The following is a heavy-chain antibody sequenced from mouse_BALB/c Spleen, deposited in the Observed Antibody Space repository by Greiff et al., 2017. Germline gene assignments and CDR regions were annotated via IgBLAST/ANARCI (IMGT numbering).Heavy chain of an antibody. V-gene: IGHV5-6*02. D-gene: IGHD1-1*01. CDR3: AREDKDYGSSSYAMDY. CDR2: ISSGGSYT. Sequence: DVKLVESGGDLVKPGGSLKLSCAASGFTFSSYGMSWVRQTPDKRLEWVATISSGGSYTYYPDSVKGRFTISRDNAKNTLYLQMSSLKSEDTAMYYCAREDKDYGSSSYAMDYGGQGTSVTVSS. J-gene: IGHJ4*01. CDR1: GFTFSSYG.